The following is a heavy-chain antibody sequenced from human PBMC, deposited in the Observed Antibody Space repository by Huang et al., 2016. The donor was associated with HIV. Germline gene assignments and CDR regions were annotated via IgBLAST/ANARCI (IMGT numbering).Heavy chain of an antibody. CDR2: IRQDESEK. J-gene: IGHJ6*02. CDR3: ATKTAGMDI. V-gene: IGHV3-7*03. Sequence: VESGGRLVQTGGSLRLSCVGSTFRFGSYWMSWVRQPPGNGLEWVDNIRQDESEKYYVDSVKGRFNISRDNAKKVVFLEMDTVRVEDTATYFCATKTAGMDIWGQGTTVTVS. CDR1: TFRFGSYW. D-gene: IGHD1-7*01.